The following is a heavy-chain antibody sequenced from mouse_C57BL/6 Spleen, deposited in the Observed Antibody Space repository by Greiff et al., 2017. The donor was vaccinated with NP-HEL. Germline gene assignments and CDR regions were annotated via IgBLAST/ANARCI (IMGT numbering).Heavy chain of an antibody. CDR1: GYTFTSYG. CDR3: ARRWGDY. J-gene: IGHJ2*01. V-gene: IGHV1-81*01. D-gene: IGHD1-1*02. CDR2: IYPRSGNT. Sequence: QVHVKQSGAELARPGASVKLSCKASGYTFTSYGISWVKQRTGQGLEWIGEIYPRSGNTYYNEKLKGKATLTADKSSSSAYMELRSLTSEDSAVYFCARRWGDYWGQGTTLTVSS.